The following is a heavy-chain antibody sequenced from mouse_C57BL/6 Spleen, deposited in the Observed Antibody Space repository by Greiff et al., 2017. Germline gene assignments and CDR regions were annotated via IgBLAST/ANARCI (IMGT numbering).Heavy chain of an antibody. CDR2: IYPGDGDT. CDR1: GYAFSSYW. V-gene: IGHV1-80*01. CDR3: ARRDGSIYAMDY. J-gene: IGHJ4*01. Sequence: QVHVKQSGAELVKPGASVKISCKASGYAFSSYWMNWVKQRPGKGLEWIGQIYPGDGDTNYNGKFKGKATLTADKSSSTAYMQLSSLTSEDSAVYFCARRDGSIYAMDYWGQGTSVTVSS. D-gene: IGHD1-1*01.